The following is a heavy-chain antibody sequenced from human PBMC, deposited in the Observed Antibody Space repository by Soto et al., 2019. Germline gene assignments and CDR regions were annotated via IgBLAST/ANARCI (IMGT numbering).Heavy chain of an antibody. CDR1: GGSISSSSYY. CDR3: ARQGIAARGDWFDP. Sequence: SETLSLTCTVSGGSISSSSYYWGWIRQPPGKGLEWIGSIYYSGSTYYNPSLKSRVTLSVDTSKNQFSLKLSSVTAADTAVYYCARQGIAARGDWFDPWGQGTLVTVSS. CDR2: IYYSGST. D-gene: IGHD6-6*01. J-gene: IGHJ5*02. V-gene: IGHV4-39*01.